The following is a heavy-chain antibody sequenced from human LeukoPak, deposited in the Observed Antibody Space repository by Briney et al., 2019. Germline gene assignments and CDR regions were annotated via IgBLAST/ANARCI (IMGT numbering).Heavy chain of an antibody. CDR3: ARGVAAAGGGEFDY. CDR2: INHSGST. V-gene: IGHV4-34*01. Sequence: SETLSLTCAVYRGSFSGYYWSWIRQPPGKGLEWIGEINHSGSTNYNPSLKSRVTISVDTSKNQFSLKLSSVTAADTAVYYCARGVAAAGGGEFDYWGQGTLVTVSS. D-gene: IGHD6-13*01. J-gene: IGHJ4*02. CDR1: RGSFSGYY.